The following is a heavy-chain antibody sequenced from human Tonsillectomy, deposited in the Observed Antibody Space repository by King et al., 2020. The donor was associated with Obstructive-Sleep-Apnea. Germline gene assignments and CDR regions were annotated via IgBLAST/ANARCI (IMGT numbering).Heavy chain of an antibody. CDR1: GGSISSYY. J-gene: IGHJ4*02. V-gene: IGHV4-59*01. Sequence: VQLQESGPGLVKPSETLSLTCTVSGGSISSYYWSWIRQPPGKGLEWIGYIYYSGSTNYNPSLRSRVTISIETSKNQFSLKLSSVTAADTAVYYCAREVGSNGYYLDNWGQGTLVTVSS. CDR2: IYYSGST. D-gene: IGHD1-26*01. CDR3: AREVGSNGYYLDN.